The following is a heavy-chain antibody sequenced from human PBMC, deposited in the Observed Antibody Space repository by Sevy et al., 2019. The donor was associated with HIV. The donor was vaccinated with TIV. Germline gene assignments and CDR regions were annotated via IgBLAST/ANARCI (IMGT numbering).Heavy chain of an antibody. Sequence: SETLSLTCTVSSGSISSSSYYWGWIRQSPGKGLEWIASIDYIGTTYYNLALKSRATITGDRSKNEVSLNLRFVTAADAAVYYCARYLRGDHAGGFDFWGQGTPVTVSS. CDR3: ARYLRGDHAGGFDF. J-gene: IGHJ5*01. CDR1: SGSISSSSYY. V-gene: IGHV4-39*01. CDR2: IDYIGTT. D-gene: IGHD4-17*01.